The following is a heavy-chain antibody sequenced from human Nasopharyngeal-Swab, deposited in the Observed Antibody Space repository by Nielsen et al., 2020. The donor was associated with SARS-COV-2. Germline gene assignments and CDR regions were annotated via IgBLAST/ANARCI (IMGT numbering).Heavy chain of an antibody. J-gene: IGHJ4*02. Sequence: GESLKISCAASGFTFSSYEMNWVRQAPGKGLEWVSYISSSGSTIYYADSVKGRFTISRDNAKNSLYLQMNSLRAEDTAVYYCATSGGVVTDIRSFDYWGQGTLVTVSS. V-gene: IGHV3-48*03. CDR3: ATSGGVVTDIRSFDY. CDR1: GFTFSSYE. D-gene: IGHD2-21*02. CDR2: ISSSGSTI.